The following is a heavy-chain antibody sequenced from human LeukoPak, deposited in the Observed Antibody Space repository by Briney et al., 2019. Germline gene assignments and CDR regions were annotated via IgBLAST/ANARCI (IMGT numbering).Heavy chain of an antibody. CDR3: ACRDLTSTWSYP. V-gene: IGHV5-51*01. CDR1: GYSFRSYW. D-gene: IGHD2-2*01. Sequence: LGESLKISCKGTGYSFRSYWIGWVRQMPGKGMEWMGVIYPGDSRTRYNPSLQGQVTISVDKSINTAYLEWVSLKASDTVMYYCACRDLTSTWSYPWGQGTLVTVSS. J-gene: IGHJ5*02. CDR2: IYPGDSRT.